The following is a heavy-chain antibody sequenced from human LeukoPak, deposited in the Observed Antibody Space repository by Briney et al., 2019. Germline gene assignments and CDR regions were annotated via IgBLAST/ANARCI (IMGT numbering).Heavy chain of an antibody. CDR2: ISYDGSNK. V-gene: IGHV3-30-3*01. J-gene: IGHJ6*02. CDR3: ARGRIQLWLEDYYYGMDV. Sequence: GGSLRLSCAASGFTFSSYAMHWVRQAPGKGLEWVAVISYDGSNKYYADSVKGRFTISRDNAKNSLYLQMNNLRAEDTAVYYCARGRIQLWLEDYYYGMDVWGQGTTVTVSS. D-gene: IGHD5-18*01. CDR1: GFTFSSYA.